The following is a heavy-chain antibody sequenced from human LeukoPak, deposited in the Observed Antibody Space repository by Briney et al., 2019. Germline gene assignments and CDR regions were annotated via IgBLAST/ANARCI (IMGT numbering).Heavy chain of an antibody. D-gene: IGHD6-13*01. V-gene: IGHV4-39*07. CDR1: GGSISSSDDY. J-gene: IGHJ5*02. Sequence: SETLSLTCSVSGGSISSSDDYWGFVRQTPGKGLEWMGSIYYTGSSHYNPSLKSRATISVDTSKNQFSLKLSSVTAADTAVYYCASQQQLVLLDWFDPWGQGTLVTVSS. CDR2: IYYTGSS. CDR3: ASQQQLVLLDWFDP.